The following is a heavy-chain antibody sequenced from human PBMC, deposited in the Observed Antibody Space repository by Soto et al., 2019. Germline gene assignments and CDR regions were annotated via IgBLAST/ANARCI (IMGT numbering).Heavy chain of an antibody. CDR2: IYYSGST. Sequence: SETLSLTCTVSGGSISSYYWSWIRQPPGKGLEWIGYIYYSGSTNYNPSLKSRVTISVDTSKNQFSLKLSSVTAADTAVYYCARENSGSYKGGDNRFDPWGQGTLVTVSS. CDR3: ARENSGSYKGGDNRFDP. J-gene: IGHJ5*02. CDR1: GGSISSYY. V-gene: IGHV4-59*01. D-gene: IGHD1-26*01.